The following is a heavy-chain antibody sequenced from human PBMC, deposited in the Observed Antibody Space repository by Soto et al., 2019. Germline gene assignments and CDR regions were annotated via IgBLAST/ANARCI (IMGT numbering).Heavy chain of an antibody. Sequence: VGSLRLSCAASGFTFSDYYMSWIRQAPGKGLEWVSDIYSSSNTYYADSVKGRFTISRDNSKNTLYLQMNSLRAEDTAVYYCAREGYPFDYWGQGTLVTVSS. CDR1: GFTFSDYY. CDR3: AREGYPFDY. D-gene: IGHD5-12*01. J-gene: IGHJ4*02. CDR2: IYSSSNT. V-gene: IGHV3-11*06.